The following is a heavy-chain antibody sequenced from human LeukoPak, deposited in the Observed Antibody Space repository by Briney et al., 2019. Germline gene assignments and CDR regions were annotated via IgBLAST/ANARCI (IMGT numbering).Heavy chain of an antibody. V-gene: IGHV3-33*08. Sequence: PGGSLRLSCAASGFTFSSYGMHWVRQAPGKGLEWVAVIWYDGSNKYYAGSVKGRFTISRDNAKNSLYLQMNSLRAEDTAVYYCASYRGILSYWGQGTLVTVSS. J-gene: IGHJ4*02. CDR2: IWYDGSNK. D-gene: IGHD3-9*01. CDR1: GFTFSSYG. CDR3: ASYRGILSY.